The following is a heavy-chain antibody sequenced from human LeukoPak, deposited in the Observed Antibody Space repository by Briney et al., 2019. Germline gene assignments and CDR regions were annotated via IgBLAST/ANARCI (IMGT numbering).Heavy chain of an antibody. V-gene: IGHV3-21*04. CDR2: ISSSSTYI. J-gene: IGHJ4*02. Sequence: GGSLRLSCGASGFTFSSYSMNWVRQAPGKGLEWVSSISSSSTYIYYADPVKGRFTISRDNAKNSLYLQMNSLRSDDTAVYYCARDVGSPYYFDYWGQGTLVTVSS. CDR3: ARDVGSPYYFDY. CDR1: GFTFSSYS. D-gene: IGHD2-15*01.